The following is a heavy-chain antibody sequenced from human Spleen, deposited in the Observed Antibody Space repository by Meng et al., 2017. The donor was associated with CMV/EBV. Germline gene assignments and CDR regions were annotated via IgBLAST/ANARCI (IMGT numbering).Heavy chain of an antibody. V-gene: IGHV3-7*01. Sequence: GGSLRLSCAASGFTFSSYWMSWVRQAPGKGLEWVANVKQDGSEKYYVDSVKGRFTTSRDNAKNSLYLQMNSLRAEDTAVYYCARVLNTYSSSWYYLPGDYYYGMDVWGQGTTVTVSS. CDR3: ARVLNTYSSSWYYLPGDYYYGMDV. CDR2: VKQDGSEK. CDR1: GFTFSSYW. J-gene: IGHJ6*02. D-gene: IGHD6-13*01.